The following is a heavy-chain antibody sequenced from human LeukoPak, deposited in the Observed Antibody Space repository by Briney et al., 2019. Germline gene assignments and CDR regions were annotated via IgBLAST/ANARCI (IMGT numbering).Heavy chain of an antibody. CDR3: ARDRDLITVTPDY. Sequence: GASVTVSCKASGYTFTSYAMHWVRQAPGQRLEWMGWINAGNGNTKYSQKFQGRVTITRDTSASTAYMELRSLRSDDTAVYYCARDRDLITVTPDYWGQGTLVTVSS. CDR1: GYTFTSYA. V-gene: IGHV1-3*01. D-gene: IGHD4-17*01. CDR2: INAGNGNT. J-gene: IGHJ4*02.